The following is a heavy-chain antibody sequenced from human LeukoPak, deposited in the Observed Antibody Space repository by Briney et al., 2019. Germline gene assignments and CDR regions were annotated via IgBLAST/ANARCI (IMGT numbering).Heavy chain of an antibody. CDR2: ISYDGSNK. V-gene: IGHV3-30-3*01. D-gene: IGHD2-2*01. J-gene: IGHJ5*02. CDR3: ARDRGEYQLLTWFDP. Sequence: GGSLRLSCAASGFTFSSYAMHWVRQAPGKGLEWVAVISYDGSNKYYADSVKGRFTISRDNAKNSLYLQMNSLRAEDTAVYYCARDRGEYQLLTWFDPWGQGTLVTVSS. CDR1: GFTFSSYA.